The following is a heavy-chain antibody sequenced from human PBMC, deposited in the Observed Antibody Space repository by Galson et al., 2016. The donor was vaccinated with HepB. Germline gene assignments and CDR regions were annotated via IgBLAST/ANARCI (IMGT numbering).Heavy chain of an antibody. Sequence: SLRLSCAASGFTFSSYGMHWVRQAPGKGLEWVAAISSDGSEKFYSDSVKGRFTISRDNSKNTLYVQMNSLRAEDTAVYNCAKNPVRGHWYFDLWGRGPLVTASS. CDR2: ISSDGSEK. D-gene: IGHD4-17*01. CDR1: GFTFSSYG. V-gene: IGHV3-30*18. J-gene: IGHJ2*01. CDR3: AKNPVRGHWYFDL.